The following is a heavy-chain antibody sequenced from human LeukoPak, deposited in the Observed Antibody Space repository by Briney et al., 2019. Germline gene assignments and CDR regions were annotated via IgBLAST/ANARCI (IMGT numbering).Heavy chain of an antibody. V-gene: IGHV3-30*18. D-gene: IGHD2-21*02. J-gene: IGHJ4*02. CDR3: AKGLGGYRYYFDY. Sequence: GRSLRLSCAASGFTFSSYGMHWVRQAPGKGLEWVAVISYDGSNKYYADSVKGRFTISRDNSKNTLYLQMNSLRAEDTAVYYCAKGLGGYRYYFDYWGQGTLVTVSS. CDR2: ISYDGSNK. CDR1: GFTFSSYG.